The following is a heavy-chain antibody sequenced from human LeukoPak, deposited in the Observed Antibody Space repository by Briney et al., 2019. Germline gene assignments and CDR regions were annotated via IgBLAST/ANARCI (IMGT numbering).Heavy chain of an antibody. CDR2: TSGTGGST. CDR1: VMTFSRYA. V-gene: IGHV3-23*01. CDR3: PNAALGFLELQPRYYMVV. Sequence: GGSLRLSCASSVMTFSRYAMNWVRQAPGKGLEWVSSTSGTGGSTYYADSVKGRFTISRDNSKNSLYLQMNSLIAEDTSVYYCPNAALGFLELQPRYYMVVWGKGTTVTVSS. D-gene: IGHD3-3*01. J-gene: IGHJ6*03.